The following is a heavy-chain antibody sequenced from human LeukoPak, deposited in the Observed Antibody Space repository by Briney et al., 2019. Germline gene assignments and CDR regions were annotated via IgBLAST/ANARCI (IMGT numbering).Heavy chain of an antibody. Sequence: ASETLSLTCTVSGGSINSYYWTWIRQPPGKGLEWIGYIYPSGTINYNPSLKSRVTISVDTSKNQFSLNLNSVTPADTAVYYCARDPRGTSCYDSWGQGTLVTVSS. J-gene: IGHJ5*01. V-gene: IGHV4-59*01. D-gene: IGHD2-2*01. CDR1: GGSINSYY. CDR2: IYPSGTI. CDR3: ARDPRGTSCYDS.